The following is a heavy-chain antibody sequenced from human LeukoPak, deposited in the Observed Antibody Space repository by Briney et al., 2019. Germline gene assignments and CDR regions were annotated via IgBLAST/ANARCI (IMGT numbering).Heavy chain of an antibody. Sequence: PSETLSLTCTVSGGSISSYYWSWIRQPPGKGLEWIGYIHYSGSTNYNPSLKSRVTISVDMSKNQFSLKLSSVTAADTAVYYCARTTWALSNLLLFDYWGQGTLVTVSS. D-gene: IGHD2-15*01. V-gene: IGHV4-59*12. CDR3: ARTTWALSNLLLFDY. J-gene: IGHJ4*02. CDR2: IHYSGST. CDR1: GGSISSYY.